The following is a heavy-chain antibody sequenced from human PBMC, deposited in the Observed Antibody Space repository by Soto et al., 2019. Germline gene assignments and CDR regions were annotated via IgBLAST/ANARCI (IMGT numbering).Heavy chain of an antibody. Sequence: EVQLVESGGGLVQPGGSLRLSCAASGFTFSSCAVHWVRQAPGKGLEYVSAISSNGGSTYYANSVKGRFTISRDNSKTTLYLQMGSLRAEDMALYYCARMGRGELHYSYGMDVWGQRTTVTVSS. CDR1: GFTFSSCA. J-gene: IGHJ6*02. V-gene: IGHV3-64*01. CDR2: ISSNGGST. CDR3: ARMGRGELHYSYGMDV. D-gene: IGHD1-26*01.